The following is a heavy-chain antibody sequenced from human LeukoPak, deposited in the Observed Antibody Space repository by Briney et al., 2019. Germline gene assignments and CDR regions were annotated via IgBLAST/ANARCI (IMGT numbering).Heavy chain of an antibody. Sequence: SQTLSLTCTVSGGSISSGDYYWSWIRQPPGKGLEWIGYTYYSGSTYYNPSLKSRVTISVDTSKNQFSLKLSSVTAADTAVYYCARVGGDDILTGVWFDPWGQGTLVTVSS. CDR3: ARVGGDDILTGVWFDP. CDR1: GGSISSGDYY. CDR2: TYYSGST. J-gene: IGHJ5*02. V-gene: IGHV4-30-4*01. D-gene: IGHD3-9*01.